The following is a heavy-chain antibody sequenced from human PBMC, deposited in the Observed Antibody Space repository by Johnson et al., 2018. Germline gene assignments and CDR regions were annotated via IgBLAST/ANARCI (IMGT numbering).Heavy chain of an antibody. CDR1: GFTFNSHG. Sequence: VQLVETGGGVVLPGRSLRLSCAASGFTFNSHGMHWVRQAPGKGLEWVALIWYAGSNRYYADSVKGRFTISRDNSKNTLYMQMNSLRAEDTAVYYCARRDYYGSGPAPPAEYFQHWGQGTLVTVSS. J-gene: IGHJ1*01. CDR2: IWYAGSNR. CDR3: ARRDYYGSGPAPPAEYFQH. D-gene: IGHD3-10*01. V-gene: IGHV3-33*01.